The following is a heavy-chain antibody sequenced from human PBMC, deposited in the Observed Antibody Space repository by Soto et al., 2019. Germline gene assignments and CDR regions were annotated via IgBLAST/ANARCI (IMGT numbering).Heavy chain of an antibody. D-gene: IGHD3-3*01. J-gene: IGHJ4*02. CDR1: GYTFTGYY. CDR2: INPNSGGT. V-gene: IGHV1-2*02. CDR3: ARAVILGWLYHY. Sequence: ASVKVSCKACGYTFTGYYMHWVRQAPGQGLEWMGWINPNSGGTNYAQKFQGRVTMTRDTSISTAYMELSRLRSDDTAVYYCARAVILGWLYHYWGQGTLVTVSS.